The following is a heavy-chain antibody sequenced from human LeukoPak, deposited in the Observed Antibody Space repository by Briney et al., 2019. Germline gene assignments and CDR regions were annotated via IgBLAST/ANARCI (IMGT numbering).Heavy chain of an antibody. V-gene: IGHV3-48*03. J-gene: IGHJ4*02. Sequence: GGSLRLSCAASGLTFSSYEMNWVRQAPGKGLEWVSYISSSGSTIYYAASVKGRFTISRDNAKNSLYLQMNSLRAEDTAVYYCASNPGSITMVRGVNDYWGQGTLVTVSS. D-gene: IGHD3-10*01. CDR1: GLTFSSYE. CDR2: ISSSGSTI. CDR3: ASNPGSITMVRGVNDY.